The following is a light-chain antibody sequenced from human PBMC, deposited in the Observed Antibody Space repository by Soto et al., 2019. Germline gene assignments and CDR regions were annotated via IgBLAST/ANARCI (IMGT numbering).Light chain of an antibody. V-gene: IGKV1D-8*03. J-gene: IGKJ1*01. CDR3: QQYHRYST. Sequence: VIWLTQSPSLLSASTGDRVTLSCLMSQGISSYLAWYQQKPGKAPKLLIYDVSTLDSGVPSRFSGSASGTEFTLTISSLESDDFATYYCQQYHRYSTFGQGTKVDIK. CDR1: QGISSY. CDR2: DVS.